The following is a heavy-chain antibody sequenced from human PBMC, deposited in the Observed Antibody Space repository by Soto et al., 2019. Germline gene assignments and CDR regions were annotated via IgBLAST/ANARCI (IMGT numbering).Heavy chain of an antibody. V-gene: IGHV5-10-1*01. CDR2: IDPSDSYT. Sequence: PGESQKISCKGSGYRCTSFWISWVRQMPRKGLEWMGRIDPSDSYTNYSPSFQGHVTISADKSISTAYLQWSSLKASDTAMYYCARTSMQSRGYSYGHGGMDVWGQGTTVTVSS. J-gene: IGHJ6*02. CDR1: GYRCTSFW. D-gene: IGHD5-18*01. CDR3: ARTSMQSRGYSYGHGGMDV.